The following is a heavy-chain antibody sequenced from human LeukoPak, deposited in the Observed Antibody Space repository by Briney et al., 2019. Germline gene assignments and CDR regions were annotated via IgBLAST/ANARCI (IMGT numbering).Heavy chain of an antibody. Sequence: PGGSLRLSCAASGFTFSSYAMSWVRQAPGKGLEWVSLITGSGGDTYYADSVKGRFTISKDNSKNTLYLQMNSLRAEDTAVYYCAKDRYGGTFDYWGQGTLVTVSS. J-gene: IGHJ4*02. V-gene: IGHV3-23*01. D-gene: IGHD4-23*01. CDR1: GFTFSSYA. CDR2: ITGSGGDT. CDR3: AKDRYGGTFDY.